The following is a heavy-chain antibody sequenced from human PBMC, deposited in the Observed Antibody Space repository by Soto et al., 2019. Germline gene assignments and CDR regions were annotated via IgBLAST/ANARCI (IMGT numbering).Heavy chain of an antibody. V-gene: IGHV3-73*02. J-gene: IGHJ4*02. CDR3: SRLGFASHGVDF. D-gene: IGHD3-10*01. CDR1: GFIFSNSA. CDR2: IRSKANNYTT. Sequence: EGPLVESGGGLVQPGGSLKLSCAASGFIFSNSAIHWVRQASGKGLEWVGRIRSKANNYTTTYTASVKGRFTISRDDSKNTAYLQMSSLKGEDTAVYYCSRLGFASHGVDFWGLGTLVTVSS.